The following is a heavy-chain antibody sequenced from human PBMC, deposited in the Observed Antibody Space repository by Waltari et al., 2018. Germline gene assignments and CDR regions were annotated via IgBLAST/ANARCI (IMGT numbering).Heavy chain of an antibody. J-gene: IGHJ4*02. CDR1: GGSFSGYY. V-gene: IGHV4-34*01. Sequence: QVQLQQWGAGLLKPSETLSLTCAVYGGSFSGYYWSWIRQPPGKGLEWIGEINHSGSTNYHPSLKSRVTISVDPSKNQFSLKLSSVTAADTAVYYCARGKGIVGYWGQGTLVTVSS. D-gene: IGHD3-22*01. CDR3: ARGKGIVGY. CDR2: INHSGST.